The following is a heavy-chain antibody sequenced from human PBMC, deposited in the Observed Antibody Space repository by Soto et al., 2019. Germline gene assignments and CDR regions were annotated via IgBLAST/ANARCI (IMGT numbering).Heavy chain of an antibody. CDR3: ARVGGYYGDYPHFDY. J-gene: IGHJ4*02. CDR2: IYYTGTT. CDR1: GDSMSSFY. Sequence: PSETLSLTCIVSGDSMSSFYFTWIRQPPGKGLEWIGNIYYTGTTNYNPSRKNRVTMSVDTPKNQFSLILRSVTAADTAVYYCARVGGYYGDYPHFDYWGPGTLVTVSS. V-gene: IGHV4-59*13. D-gene: IGHD4-17*01.